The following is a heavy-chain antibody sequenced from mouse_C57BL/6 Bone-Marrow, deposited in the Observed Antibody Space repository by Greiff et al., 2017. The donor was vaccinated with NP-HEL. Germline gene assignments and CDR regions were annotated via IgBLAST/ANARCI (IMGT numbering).Heavy chain of an antibody. D-gene: IGHD1-1*01. CDR1: GYSFTGYY. Sequence: EVQLQQSGPELVKPGASVKISCKASGYSFTGYYMNWVKQSPEKSLEWIGEINPSTGGTTYNQKFKAKATLTVDKSSSTAYMQLKSLTSEDSAVYYCARRLSLTTVDYFDYWGQGTTLTVSS. V-gene: IGHV1-42*01. CDR2: INPSTGGT. CDR3: ARRLSLTTVDYFDY. J-gene: IGHJ2*01.